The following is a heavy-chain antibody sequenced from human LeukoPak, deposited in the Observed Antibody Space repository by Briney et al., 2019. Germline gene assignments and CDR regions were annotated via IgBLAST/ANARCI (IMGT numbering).Heavy chain of an antibody. CDR1: GYTFTSYD. V-gene: IGHV1-8*01. D-gene: IGHD2-15*01. CDR3: ARGGSDCSGGSCYSGSFDY. J-gene: IGHJ4*02. Sequence: ASVKVSCKASGYTFTSYDINWVRQATGQGREWMGWMNPNSGNTGYAQKFQGRVTMTRNTSISTAYMELSSLRSEDTAVYYCARGGSDCSGGSCYSGSFDYWGQGTLVTVSS. CDR2: MNPNSGNT.